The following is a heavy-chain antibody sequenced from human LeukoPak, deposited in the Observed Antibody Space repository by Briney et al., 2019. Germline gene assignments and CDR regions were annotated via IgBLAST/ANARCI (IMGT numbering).Heavy chain of an antibody. CDR1: GFTFSSYA. J-gene: IGHJ6*02. V-gene: IGHV3-23*01. D-gene: IGHD1-26*01. CDR3: AKQSGSLYYYGMDV. CDR2: TSNSGGST. Sequence: GGSLRLSCAASGFTFSSYAMSWVRQAPGKGLEWVSSTSNSGGSTYSADSVQGRFTISRDNSKNTLYLQMNSLRAEDTAVYYCAKQSGSLYYYGMDVWGQGTTVTVSS.